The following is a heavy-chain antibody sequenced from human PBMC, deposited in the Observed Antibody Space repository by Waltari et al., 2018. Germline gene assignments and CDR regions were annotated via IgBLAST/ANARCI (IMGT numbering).Heavy chain of an antibody. CDR2: IYYTGST. V-gene: IGHV4-59*01. CDR1: GGSISGFY. J-gene: IGHJ5*02. D-gene: IGHD2-21*02. CDR3: ARGGGGDWEWFDP. Sequence: QVQLQESGPSLLKPSETLSLICTVSGGSISGFYWSWVRQPPGKGLDWIGYIYYTGSTNFNPSLNSRVTMSVYTSKNQVSLKLSSVTAADTAFYYCARGGGGDWEWFDPWGQGTLVTVSS.